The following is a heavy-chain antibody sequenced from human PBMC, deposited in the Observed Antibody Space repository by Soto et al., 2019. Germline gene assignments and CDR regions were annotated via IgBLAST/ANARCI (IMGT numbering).Heavy chain of an antibody. CDR2: INPNSGGT. V-gene: IGHV1-2*04. Sequence: ASVKVSCKASGYTLTGYYMHWVRQAPGQGLEWMGWINPNSGGTNYAPKFQGWVTMTRDTSISTAYMELSRLRSDDTAVYYCARGGGITIFGVVTTNWFDPWGQGTLVTVSS. D-gene: IGHD3-3*01. J-gene: IGHJ5*02. CDR1: GYTLTGYY. CDR3: ARGGGITIFGVVTTNWFDP.